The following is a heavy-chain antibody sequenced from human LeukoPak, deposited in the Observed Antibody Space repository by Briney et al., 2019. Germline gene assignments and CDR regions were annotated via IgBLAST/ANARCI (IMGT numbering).Heavy chain of an antibody. CDR1: GYTFTGYY. J-gene: IGHJ4*02. CDR2: INPNSGGT. CDR3: ARDDCSSTSCYLGY. V-gene: IGHV1-2*02. Sequence: ASVKVSCKASGYTFTGYYMDWVRQAPGQGLEWMGWINPNSGGTNYAQKFQGRVTMTRDTSISTAYMELSRLRFDDTAVYYCARDDCSSTSCYLGYWGQGTLVTVSS. D-gene: IGHD2-2*01.